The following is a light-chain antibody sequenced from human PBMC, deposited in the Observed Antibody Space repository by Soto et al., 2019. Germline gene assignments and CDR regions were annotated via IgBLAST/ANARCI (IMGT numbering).Light chain of an antibody. Sequence: DIQMTQSHSSLSASVGDRFTVTCQASQNINNYLNWYQQKPGRAPKPLIYDASNLEAGVPSRFRGSGSGTDFTFTISRLQPEDIATYYCQQYENLPTFGQGTRLEIK. CDR3: QQYENLPT. CDR1: QNINNY. J-gene: IGKJ5*01. CDR2: DAS. V-gene: IGKV1-33*01.